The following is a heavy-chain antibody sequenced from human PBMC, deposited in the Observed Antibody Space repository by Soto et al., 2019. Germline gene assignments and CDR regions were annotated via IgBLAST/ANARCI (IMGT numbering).Heavy chain of an antibody. CDR2: ISSSSSYI. D-gene: IGHD3-16*02. V-gene: IGHV3-21*01. CDR1: GFTFSSYS. CDR3: ARAPGPVNFDY. Sequence: GGSLRLSCAASGFTFSSYSMNWVRQAPGKGLEWVSSISSSSSYIYYADSVKGRFTISRDNAKNSLYLQMNSLRAEDTAVYYCARAPGPVNFDYWGQGTLVTVSS. J-gene: IGHJ4*02.